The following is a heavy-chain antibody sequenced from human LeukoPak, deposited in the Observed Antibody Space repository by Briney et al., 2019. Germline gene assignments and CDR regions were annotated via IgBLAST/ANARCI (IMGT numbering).Heavy chain of an antibody. CDR3: ARAPSEIGGYYPEYFRH. CDR2: IKSDGST. CDR1: GFTFSTYW. J-gene: IGHJ1*01. V-gene: IGHV3-74*01. Sequence: GGSLRLSCAASGFTFSTYWMHWVRQAPGKGLVWVSRIKSDGSTNYADSVKGRFTISRDNAKNKVSLQMNSLRPEDTGVYYCARAPSEIGGYYPEYFRHWGQGTLVTVSS. D-gene: IGHD3-22*01.